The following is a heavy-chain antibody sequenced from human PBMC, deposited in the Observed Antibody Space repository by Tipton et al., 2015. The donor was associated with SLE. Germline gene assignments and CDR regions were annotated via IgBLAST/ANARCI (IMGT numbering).Heavy chain of an antibody. Sequence: SLRLSCAASGFTFSSYAMSWVRQAPGKGLEWVSAISGSGGSTYYADSVKGRFTISRDNSKNTLYLQMNSLRAEDTAVYYCAKDRGKGTTVKEGFDYWGQGTLVTVSS. D-gene: IGHD4-17*01. CDR1: GFTFSSYA. V-gene: IGHV3-23*01. CDR2: ISGSGGST. CDR3: AKDRGKGTTVKEGFDY. J-gene: IGHJ4*02.